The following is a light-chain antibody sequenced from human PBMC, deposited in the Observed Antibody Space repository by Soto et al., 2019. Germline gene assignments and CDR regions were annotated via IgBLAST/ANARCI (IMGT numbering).Light chain of an antibody. CDR2: GAS. CDR3: QQYNNWPPT. J-gene: IGKJ4*01. Sequence: EIVMTQSPANLSVSPGERATLSCRASQSVSSNLAWYQQKPGQAPRLLIYGASTRATGIPARFSGSGSGTEFTLTISSLQSEDFAVYYCQQYNNWPPTFGGGTKVEIK. V-gene: IGKV3-15*01. CDR1: QSVSSN.